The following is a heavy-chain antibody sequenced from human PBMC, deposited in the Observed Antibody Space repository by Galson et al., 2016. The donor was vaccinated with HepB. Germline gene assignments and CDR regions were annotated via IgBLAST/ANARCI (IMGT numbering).Heavy chain of an antibody. CDR3: ARDPRKIRYQLLEIYYYYYAMDV. CDR2: ISAYNGNT. J-gene: IGHJ6*02. CDR1: GYTFTTYG. Sequence: SVRVSCKASGYTFTTYGISWVRQAPGQGLEWMGWISAYNGNTNYAEKLQGRVTITRDTSTSTAYMELRSLRSDDTAVYYCARDPRKIRYQLLEIYYYYYAMDVWGQGTTVTVSS. D-gene: IGHD2-2*01. V-gene: IGHV1-18*01.